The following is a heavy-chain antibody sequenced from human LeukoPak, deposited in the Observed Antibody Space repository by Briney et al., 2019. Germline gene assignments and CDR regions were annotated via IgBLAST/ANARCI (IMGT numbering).Heavy chain of an antibody. CDR2: INHSGST. CDR1: GGSFSGYY. J-gene: IGHJ4*02. D-gene: IGHD3-10*01. CDR3: ARLADYYGSGSPIDY. Sequence: KPSETLSLTCAVYGGSFSGYYWSWIRQPPGKGLEWIGEINHSGSTNYNPSLKSRVTISVDTSKNQFSLKLSSVTAADTAVYYCARLADYYGSGSPIDYWGQGTLVTVSS. V-gene: IGHV4-34*01.